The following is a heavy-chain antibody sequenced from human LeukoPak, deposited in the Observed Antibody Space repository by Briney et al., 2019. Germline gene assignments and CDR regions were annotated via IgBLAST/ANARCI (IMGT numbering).Heavy chain of an antibody. Sequence: SETLSLTCAVSGYSISNGYYWGWIRQPPGKGLEWMGSIYHSGSTYYNPSLKSRVTISVDTSKDQFSLKLSSVTAADTAVYYCARQDGYCSSTSCYIFAFDIWGQGTMIAVSS. J-gene: IGHJ3*02. D-gene: IGHD2-2*02. V-gene: IGHV4-38-2*01. CDR2: IYHSGST. CDR1: GYSISNGYY. CDR3: ARQDGYCSSTSCYIFAFDI.